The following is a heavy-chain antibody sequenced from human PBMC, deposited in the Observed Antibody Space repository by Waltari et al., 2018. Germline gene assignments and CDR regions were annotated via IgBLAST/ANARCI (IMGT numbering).Heavy chain of an antibody. CDR1: GYTLTNYA. D-gene: IGHD6-13*01. V-gene: IGHV1-8*01. J-gene: IGHJ5*02. Sequence: QVQLVQSGAEVKKPGASVKVSCKTSGYTLTNYAINWVRQATGQGIEWMGRMNPKRGNTGCARKLQDRRSMTANTAITTTYMERTGLTSDDTAVYYWARGAAPGKGAHWFDPWGQGTLVIVSS. CDR3: ARGAAPGKGAHWFDP. CDR2: MNPKRGNT.